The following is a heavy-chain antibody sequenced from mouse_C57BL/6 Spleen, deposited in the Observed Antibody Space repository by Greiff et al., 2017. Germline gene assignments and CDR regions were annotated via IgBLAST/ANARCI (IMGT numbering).Heavy chain of an antibody. Sequence: VQLQQSVAELVRPGASVKLSCTASGFNIKNTYMHWVKQRPEQGLEWIGRIDPANGNTKYAPKFQGKATITADTSSNTAYLQLSSLTSEVTAIYYCARSDYYGSSYWYFDVWGTGTTVTVSS. CDR2: IDPANGNT. CDR3: ARSDYYGSSYWYFDV. V-gene: IGHV14-3*01. J-gene: IGHJ1*03. D-gene: IGHD1-1*01. CDR1: GFNIKNTY.